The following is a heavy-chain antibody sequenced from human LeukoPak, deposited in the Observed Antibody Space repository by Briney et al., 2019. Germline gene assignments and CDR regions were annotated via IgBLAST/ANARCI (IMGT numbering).Heavy chain of an antibody. V-gene: IGHV3-21*01. CDR2: ISSSSSYI. CDR3: ARGSDYGDYNWFDP. Sequence: GGSLRLSCAASGFTFSSYSMNWVRQAPGKGVEWVSSISSSSSYIYYADSVKGRFTISRDNAKNSLYLQMNSLRAEDTAVYYCARGSDYGDYNWFDPWGQGTLVTVSS. D-gene: IGHD4-17*01. CDR1: GFTFSSYS. J-gene: IGHJ5*02.